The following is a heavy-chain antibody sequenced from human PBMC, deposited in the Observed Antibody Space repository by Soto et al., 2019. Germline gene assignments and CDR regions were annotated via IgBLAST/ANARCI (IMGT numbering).Heavy chain of an antibody. V-gene: IGHV4-30-4*08. D-gene: IGHD2-21*02. Sequence: PSETLSLTCTVSGGSISYEYYHWTWIRQSPGKGLEWIGYIHYSGSILYNPSFKSRVTISVDTSKNQFSLQLSSMTAADTAVYFCAREDDGGDRDYYGLDVWGQGTTVT. CDR2: IHYSGSI. CDR1: GGSISYEYYH. CDR3: AREDDGGDRDYYGLDV. J-gene: IGHJ6*02.